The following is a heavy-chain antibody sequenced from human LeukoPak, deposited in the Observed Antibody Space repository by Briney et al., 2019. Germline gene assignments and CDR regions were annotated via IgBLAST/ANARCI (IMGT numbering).Heavy chain of an antibody. CDR1: GGSISSSSYY. J-gene: IGHJ3*02. CDR2: IYYSGST. D-gene: IGHD3-22*01. V-gene: IGHV4-39*07. CDR3: ATYSSGYFNAFDI. Sequence: SETLSLTCTVSGGSISSSSYYWGWIRQPPGKGLEWIGNIYYSGSTYYNPSLKSRVTISVDTSKNQFSLKLNSVTAADTAVYYCATYSSGYFNAFDIRGQGTMVTVSS.